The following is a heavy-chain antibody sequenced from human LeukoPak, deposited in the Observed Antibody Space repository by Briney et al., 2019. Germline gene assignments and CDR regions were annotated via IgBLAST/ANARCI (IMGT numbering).Heavy chain of an antibody. CDR2: ITQSGNT. CDR1: GGSFSNFY. J-gene: IGHJ4*02. V-gene: IGHV4-34*01. CDR3: ARHDEYSSNHVGLDY. Sequence: SETLSLTCAIYGGSFSNFYRNWIRQSPGKGLEWIGEITQSGNTNYNPSLKSRVTISVDASKNHFSLKLTSVTAADTAVYYCARHDEYSSNHVGLDYWGQGTLVTVSS. D-gene: IGHD6-13*01.